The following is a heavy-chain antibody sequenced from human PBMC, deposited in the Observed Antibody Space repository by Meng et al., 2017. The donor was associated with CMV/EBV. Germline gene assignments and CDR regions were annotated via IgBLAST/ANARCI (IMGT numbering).Heavy chain of an antibody. CDR3: ARVKGAREYFQH. CDR2: IGSSGTTI. CDR1: GFNFSDYY. Sequence: WADSGFNFSDYYMSWIRPAPGKGLEWVSYIGSSGTTIYYADSVKGRFTISRDNAKNSLYLQMNSLRAEDTAVYYCARVKGAREYFQHWGQGTLVTVSS. D-gene: IGHD3-16*01. V-gene: IGHV3-11*01. J-gene: IGHJ1*01.